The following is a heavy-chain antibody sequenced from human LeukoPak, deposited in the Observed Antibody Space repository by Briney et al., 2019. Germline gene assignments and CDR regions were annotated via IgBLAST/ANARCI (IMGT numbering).Heavy chain of an antibody. V-gene: IGHV7-4-1*02. CDR2: INTNTGNP. D-gene: IGHD2-15*01. CDR1: GYTFTGYY. CDR3: ALLHTYYFDY. Sequence: ASVKVSCKASGYTFTGYYMHWVRQAPGQGLEWMGWINTNTGNPTYAQGFTGRFVFSLDTSVSTAYLQISSLKAEDTAVYYCALLHTYYFDYWGQGTLVTVSS. J-gene: IGHJ4*02.